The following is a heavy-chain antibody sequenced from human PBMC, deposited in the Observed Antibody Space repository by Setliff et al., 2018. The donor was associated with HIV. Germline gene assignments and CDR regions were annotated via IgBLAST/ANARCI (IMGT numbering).Heavy chain of an antibody. CDR1: GGSMNDYY. CDR3: ARRSDWFDP. CDR2: IYTSGST. Sequence: PSETLSLTCTVSGGSMNDYYWSWIRQPAGKGLEWIGRIYTSGSTDYDPSLKSRVTISVDTSKNQFSLKLASVTAADTAVYFCARRSDWFDPWGQGTLVTVSS. V-gene: IGHV4-4*07. J-gene: IGHJ5*02.